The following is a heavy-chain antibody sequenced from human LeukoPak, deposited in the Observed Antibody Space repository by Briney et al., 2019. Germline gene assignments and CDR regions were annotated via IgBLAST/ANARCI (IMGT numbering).Heavy chain of an antibody. J-gene: IGHJ4*02. D-gene: IGHD3-9*01. V-gene: IGHV1-46*01. Sequence: GSSVKVSCKASGGTFSSYAISWVRQAPGQGLEWMGIINPSGGSTSYAQKFQGRVTMTRDTSTSTVYMELSSLRSEDTAVYYCARWGSYYDILTGYYDYWGQGTLVTVSS. CDR2: INPSGGST. CDR3: ARWGSYYDILTGYYDY. CDR1: GGTFSSYA.